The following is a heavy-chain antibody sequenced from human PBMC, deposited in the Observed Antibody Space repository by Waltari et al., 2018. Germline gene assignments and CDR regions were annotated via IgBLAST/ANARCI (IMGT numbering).Heavy chain of an antibody. CDR3: ARGLFLAYGSGSYYLDY. D-gene: IGHD3-10*01. V-gene: IGHV4-34*01. CDR1: GGSFSGYY. Sequence: QVQLQQWGAGLLKPSETLSLTCAVYGGSFSGYYWSWIRQPPGKGLEWIGEINHSGSTNYNTSLKSRVTISVDTSKNQFSLKLSSVTAADTAVYYCARGLFLAYGSGSYYLDYWGQGTLVTVSS. J-gene: IGHJ4*02. CDR2: INHSGST.